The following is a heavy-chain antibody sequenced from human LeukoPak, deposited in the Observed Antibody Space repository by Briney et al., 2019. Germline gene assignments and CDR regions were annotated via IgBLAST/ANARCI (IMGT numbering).Heavy chain of an antibody. CDR2: INAGNGDT. Sequence: ASVEVSCKASGYSFTSYGIHWVRQAPGQRLEWMGWINAGNGDTKYSQKFHGRATITRVTSASTAYVELSSLRSEDTAVYYCAREGDFFDYWGQGTLVTVSS. D-gene: IGHD3-16*01. CDR3: AREGDFFDY. V-gene: IGHV1-3*01. CDR1: GYSFTSYG. J-gene: IGHJ4*02.